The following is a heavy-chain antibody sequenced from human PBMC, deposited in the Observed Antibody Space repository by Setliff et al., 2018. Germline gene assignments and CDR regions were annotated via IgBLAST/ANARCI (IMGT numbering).Heavy chain of an antibody. J-gene: IGHJ4*02. CDR1: GFSFGIYE. V-gene: IGHV3-48*03. CDR2: ITSSGSAT. CDR3: ARCSSWHGHYPHFNY. D-gene: IGHD6-13*01. Sequence: PGGSLRLSCAASGFSFGIYEMHWFRQAPGEGLQWVSYITSSGSATTYADSVKGRFTVSRDNAENSLYLQMNSLRAEDTAIYYCARCSSWHGHYPHFNYWGQGTLVTVSS.